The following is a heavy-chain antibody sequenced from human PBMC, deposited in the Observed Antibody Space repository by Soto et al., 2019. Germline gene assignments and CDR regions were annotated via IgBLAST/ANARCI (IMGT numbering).Heavy chain of an antibody. V-gene: IGHV3-23*01. J-gene: IGHJ6*03. CDR3: ANFPLKFWSGYFDYYYMDV. CDR1: GFTFSSYA. Sequence: EVQLLESGGGLVQPGGSLRLSCAASGFTFSSYAMSWVRQAPGKGLEWVSAISGSGGSTYYADSVKGRFTISRDNSKNTLYLQMNSLRAEDTAVYYCANFPLKFWSGYFDYYYMDVWGKGTTVTVSS. CDR2: ISGSGGST. D-gene: IGHD3-3*01.